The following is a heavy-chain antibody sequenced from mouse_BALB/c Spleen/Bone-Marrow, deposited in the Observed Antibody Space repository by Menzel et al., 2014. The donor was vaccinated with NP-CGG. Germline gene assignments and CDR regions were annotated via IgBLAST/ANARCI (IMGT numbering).Heavy chain of an antibody. CDR1: GYTFXSYW. CDR3: ARYNAYDWYFDV. V-gene: IGHV1S81*02. Sequence: VKLQESGAELVKPGASVKLSRKASGYTFXSYWMHWVKQRPGQGLEWIGEINPSNGRSNYSEKFKSKATLTVDKSSSTTYMQLSSLTSEDSAVYSCARYNAYDWYFDVWGAGTTVTVYS. CDR2: INPSNGRS. D-gene: IGHD2-2*01. J-gene: IGHJ1*01.